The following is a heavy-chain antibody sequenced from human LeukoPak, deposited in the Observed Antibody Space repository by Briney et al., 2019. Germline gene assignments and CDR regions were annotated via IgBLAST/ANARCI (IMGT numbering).Heavy chain of an antibody. CDR1: GYTFTSYD. V-gene: IGHV1-8*01. D-gene: IGHD3-10*01. J-gene: IGHJ5*02. Sequence: ASVKVSCKASGYTFTSYDIDWVRQATGQGLEWMGWMNPNSGNTGYAQKFQGRVTMTRNTSISTAYMELSSLRSEDTAVYYCARGFGTMVQGVILWFDPWGQGTLVTVSS. CDR2: MNPNSGNT. CDR3: ARGFGTMVQGVILWFDP.